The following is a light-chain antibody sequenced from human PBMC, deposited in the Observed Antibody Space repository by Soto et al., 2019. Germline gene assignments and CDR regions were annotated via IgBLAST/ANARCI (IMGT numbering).Light chain of an antibody. Sequence: DIQMTQSPSTLSASVGDRVTITCRASQSISTYLAWYQQKPGKAPKLLIYHASNLESGVPSRFSGSGSGTEFTLTISSLQPDDVATYYCQQYNRYSYTFGQGTKLEIK. J-gene: IGKJ2*01. CDR1: QSISTY. CDR2: HAS. CDR3: QQYNRYSYT. V-gene: IGKV1-5*01.